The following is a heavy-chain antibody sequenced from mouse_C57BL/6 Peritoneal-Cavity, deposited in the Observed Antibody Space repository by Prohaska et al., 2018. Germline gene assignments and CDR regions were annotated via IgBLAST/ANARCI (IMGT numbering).Heavy chain of an antibody. V-gene: IGHV1-61*01. CDR1: GYTFTSYW. CDR2: IYPSDSET. Sequence: RPGSSVQLSCQASGYTFTSYWMDWVKQRPGQGLEWIGNIYPSDSETHYNQKFKDKATLTVDKSSSTAYMQLSSLTSEDSAVYYCERDYDIDYWGQGTTLTVSS. CDR3: ERDYDIDY. J-gene: IGHJ2*01. D-gene: IGHD1-1*01.